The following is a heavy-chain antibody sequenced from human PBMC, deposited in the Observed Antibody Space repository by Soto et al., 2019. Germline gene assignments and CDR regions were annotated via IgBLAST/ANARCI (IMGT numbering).Heavy chain of an antibody. D-gene: IGHD2-15*01. J-gene: IGHJ4*02. CDR2: IGTAGDT. CDR1: GFTFSGFD. Sequence: GASVKVSCEASGFTFSGFDVHWVRQPTGKGLEWVSTIGTAGDTYYAVSVKGRFTISRDNAKNSLSLQMNSLRAGDTAVYFCARGQEVGAHFFDSWGQGTQVTVSS. V-gene: IGHV3-13*01. CDR3: ARGQEVGAHFFDS.